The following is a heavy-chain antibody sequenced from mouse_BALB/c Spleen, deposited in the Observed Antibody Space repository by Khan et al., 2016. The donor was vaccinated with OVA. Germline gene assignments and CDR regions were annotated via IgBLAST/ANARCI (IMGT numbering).Heavy chain of an antibody. CDR1: GYTFTDYY. V-gene: IGHV1-77*01. CDR2: IYPGSGNT. D-gene: IGHD4-1*01. CDR3: AISGTGSFAY. Sequence: QVQLKQSGAELARPGASVKLSCKASGYTFTDYYLNWVKQRTGQGLEWIGDIYPGSGNTYYNERFKGKATLTADKSSSTAYMQLSSLTSEDSAVYFCAISGTGSFAYWGQGTLVTVSA. J-gene: IGHJ3*01.